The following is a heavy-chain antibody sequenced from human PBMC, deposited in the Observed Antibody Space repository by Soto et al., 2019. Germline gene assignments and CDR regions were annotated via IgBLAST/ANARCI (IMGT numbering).Heavy chain of an antibody. J-gene: IGHJ4*02. Sequence: QVQLVESGGGVVQPGRSLRLSCAASGFTFSSYAMHWVRQAPGKGLEWVAVISYDGSNKYYAESVKGRFTISRDNSKNSLYLQMNSLRAEDTAVYYCARGPHFEGYCSSTSCYAHFDYWGQGTLVTVSS. CDR2: ISYDGSNK. CDR1: GFTFSSYA. D-gene: IGHD2-2*01. CDR3: ARGPHFEGYCSSTSCYAHFDY. V-gene: IGHV3-30-3*01.